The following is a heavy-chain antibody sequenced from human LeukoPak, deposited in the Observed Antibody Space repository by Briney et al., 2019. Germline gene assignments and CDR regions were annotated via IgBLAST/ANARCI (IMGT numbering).Heavy chain of an antibody. V-gene: IGHV3-30*04. D-gene: IGHD3-3*01. CDR1: GFTFSSYA. J-gene: IGHJ4*02. CDR3: ARGGYDLWSGYRIDY. CDR2: ISYDGSNK. Sequence: GGSLRLSCAASGFTFSSYAMHWVRQAPGKGLEWVAVISYDGSNKYYADSVKGRFTISRDNSKNTLYLQMNSLRAEDTAVYYCARGGYDLWSGYRIDYWGQGTLVTVSS.